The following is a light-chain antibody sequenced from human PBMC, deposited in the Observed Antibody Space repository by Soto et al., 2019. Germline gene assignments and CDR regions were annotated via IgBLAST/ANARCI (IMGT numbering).Light chain of an antibody. J-gene: IGKJ4*01. V-gene: IGKV1-39*01. CDR3: QQSYATVRT. CDR1: QGISTF. Sequence: QSPSSLSTYVGDRVTITCRASQGISTFLNWYQQKPGKAPRLLIYAASRLQSGVPARFSGSGAETDFTLTITSLQPEDFGIYYCQQSYATVRTFGGGTKADIK. CDR2: AAS.